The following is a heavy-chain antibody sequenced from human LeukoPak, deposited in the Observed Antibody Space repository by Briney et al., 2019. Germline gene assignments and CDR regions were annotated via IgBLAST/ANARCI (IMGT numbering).Heavy chain of an antibody. CDR1: GFTFDDHG. V-gene: IGHV3-20*04. CDR3: ARDRSYGSFDY. D-gene: IGHD5-18*01. CDR2: ITWNGGTT. Sequence: PGGSLRLSCAASGFTFDDHGMNWVRQAPGKGLEWVSGITWNGGTTGYADAVKGRFTISRDNAKNSLYLQMNSLRAEDTALYYCARDRSYGSFDYWGQGTLVTVS. J-gene: IGHJ4*02.